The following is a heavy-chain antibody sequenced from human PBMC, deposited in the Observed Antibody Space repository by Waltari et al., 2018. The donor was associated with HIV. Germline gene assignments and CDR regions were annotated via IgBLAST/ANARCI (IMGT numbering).Heavy chain of an antibody. CDR2: ISYDGSNK. V-gene: IGHV3-30*03. J-gene: IGHJ4*02. CDR1: GFTFSSYG. CDR3: APGYGGFDY. Sequence: QVQLVESGGGVVQPGRSLRLSCAASGFTFSSYGMHWVRQAPGKGLEWVAVISYDGSNKYYADSVKGRFTISRDNSKNTLYLQMNSLRAEDTAVYYCAPGYGGFDYWGQGTLVTVSS. D-gene: IGHD4-17*01.